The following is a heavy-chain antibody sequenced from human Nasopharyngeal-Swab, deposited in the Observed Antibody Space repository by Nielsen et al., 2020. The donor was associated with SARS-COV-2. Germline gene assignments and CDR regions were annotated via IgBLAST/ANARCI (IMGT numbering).Heavy chain of an antibody. V-gene: IGHV3-21*01. Sequence: GESLKISCAASRFTFNNYNFNWVRQAPGKGLEWVSSISSSISYIYYADSVKGRFTISRDNAKNSLYLQMNSLRAEDTAVYYCARDGLDYDFWSAYFMDVWGQGTTVTVSS. J-gene: IGHJ6*02. D-gene: IGHD3-3*01. CDR2: ISSSISYI. CDR3: ARDGLDYDFWSAYFMDV. CDR1: RFTFNNYN.